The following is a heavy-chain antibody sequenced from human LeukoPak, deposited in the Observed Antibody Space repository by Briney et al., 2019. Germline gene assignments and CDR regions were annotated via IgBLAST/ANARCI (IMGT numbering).Heavy chain of an antibody. J-gene: IGHJ4*02. V-gene: IGHV3-66*04. D-gene: IGHD2-15*01. Sequence: GGSLRLSCAASEFSVGSNYMTWVRQAPGKGLEWVSLIYSGGSTYYADSVKGRFTISRDNSKNTLYLQMNSLRAEDTAVYYCARPGYCSGDTCYVPFDYWGQGTLVTVSS. CDR3: ARPGYCSGDTCYVPFDY. CDR1: EFSVGSNY. CDR2: IYSGGST.